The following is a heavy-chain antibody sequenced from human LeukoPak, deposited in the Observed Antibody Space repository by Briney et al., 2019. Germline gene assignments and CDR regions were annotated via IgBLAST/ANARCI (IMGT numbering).Heavy chain of an antibody. J-gene: IGHJ3*02. Sequence: SVKVSCKASGGTFSSYAISWVRQAPGQGLEWMGRIIPIFGTANYAQKFQGRVTITTDESTSTAHMELSSLRSEDTAVYYCAREAMVVTGGHAFDIWGQGTMVTVSS. D-gene: IGHD4-23*01. CDR3: AREAMVVTGGHAFDI. V-gene: IGHV1-69*05. CDR2: IIPIFGTA. CDR1: GGTFSSYA.